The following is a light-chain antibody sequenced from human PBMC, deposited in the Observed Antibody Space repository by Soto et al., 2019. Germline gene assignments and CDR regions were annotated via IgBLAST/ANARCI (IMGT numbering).Light chain of an antibody. V-gene: IGKV1-5*03. Sequence: DIHMTQSPSTLSASVGYIVTITGRASQSTSTYFAWYQQKPGKAHNLMIYQAYSLENGVPSRFSGSGSGKEFSLIISSLQHDDFATYYCQQYSSHSTFGQGTKVDIK. CDR3: QQYSSHST. CDR2: QAY. J-gene: IGKJ1*01. CDR1: QSTSTY.